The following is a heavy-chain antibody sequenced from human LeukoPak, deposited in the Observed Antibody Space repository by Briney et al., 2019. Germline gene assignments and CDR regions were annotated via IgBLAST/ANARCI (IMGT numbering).Heavy chain of an antibody. J-gene: IGHJ6*02. D-gene: IGHD6-13*01. CDR1: GDSVSSNSAA. CDR3: ARDEVKYSSSWYRNNYYYYGMDV. Sequence: SQTLSLTCAISGDSVSSNSAAWNWIRQSPSRGFEWLGRTYHRSKWYNDYAVSVKSRITINPDTSKNQFSLQLNSVTPEDTAVYYCARDEVKYSSSWYRNNYYYYGMDVWGQGNTVTVSS. CDR2: TYHRSKWYN. V-gene: IGHV6-1*01.